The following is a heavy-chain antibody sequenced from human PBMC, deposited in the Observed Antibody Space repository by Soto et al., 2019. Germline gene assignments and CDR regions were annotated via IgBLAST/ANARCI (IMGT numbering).Heavy chain of an antibody. CDR3: AEAPWIQPLSHLDH. J-gene: IGHJ4*02. CDR1: GFSLSASGLG. CDR2: VYWDDDK. V-gene: IGHV2-5*02. Sequence: QITLKESGPPLVKPTQTLTLTCSFSGFSLSASGLGVAWIRQPPGKALEWLALVYWDDDKRYSPSLESRLTISKDHSDNPVVLTMTNLDPLDPATYFCAEAPWIQPLSHLDHWGQGILVTVSS. D-gene: IGHD5-18*01.